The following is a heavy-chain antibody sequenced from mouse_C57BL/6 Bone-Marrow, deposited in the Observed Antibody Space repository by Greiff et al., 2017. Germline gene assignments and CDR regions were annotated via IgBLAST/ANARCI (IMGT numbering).Heavy chain of an antibody. Sequence: QVQLQQSGAELARPGASVKLSCKASGYTFTSYTMHWVKQRPGQGLEWIGYINPSSGYTKYNQKFKDKATLTADKSSSTAYMHLSSLTSEDSAVYYCARGDSNCDARDYWGQGTSVTVSS. D-gene: IGHD2-5*01. J-gene: IGHJ4*01. CDR2: INPSSGYT. V-gene: IGHV1-4*01. CDR1: GYTFTSYT. CDR3: ARGDSNCDARDY.